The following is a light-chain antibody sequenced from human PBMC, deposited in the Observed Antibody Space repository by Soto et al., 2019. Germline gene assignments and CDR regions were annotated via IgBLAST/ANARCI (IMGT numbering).Light chain of an antibody. CDR3: QHYNSYSEA. Sequence: IQLTQSPSSLSASVGDRVTITCRASQAIRTALGWYQQKPGKVPKLLIYKASTLKSGVPSRFSGSGSGTEFTLTISSLQPDDFATYYCQHYNSYSEAFGQGTKVELK. CDR1: QAIRTA. V-gene: IGKV1-5*03. J-gene: IGKJ1*01. CDR2: KAS.